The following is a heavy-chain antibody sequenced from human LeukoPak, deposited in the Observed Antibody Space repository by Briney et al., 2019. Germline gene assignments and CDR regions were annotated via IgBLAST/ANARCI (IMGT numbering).Heavy chain of an antibody. CDR3: ARESADAETNAFDN. J-gene: IGHJ4*02. Sequence: ASVKVSCTATGFNFSGHYMHWVRQAPGQGLEWMGWINPKNGATNYARKYQGRVTVTRDMSMNTFSLDLRSLRFDDAAVYYCARESADAETNAFDNWGQGTLVTVSS. D-gene: IGHD6-13*01. V-gene: IGHV1-2*02. CDR2: INPKNGAT. CDR1: GFNFSGHY.